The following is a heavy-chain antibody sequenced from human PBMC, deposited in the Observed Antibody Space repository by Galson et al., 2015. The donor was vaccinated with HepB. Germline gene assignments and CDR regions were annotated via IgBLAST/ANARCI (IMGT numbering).Heavy chain of an antibody. CDR1: GGSFSGYY. J-gene: IGHJ6*02. CDR2: INHSGST. Sequence: SETLSLTCAVYGGSFSGYYWSWIRQPPGKGLEWIGEINHSGSTNYNPSLKSRVTISVDTSKNQFSLKLSSVTAADTAVYYCARAIAAAGKGILEMDVWGQGTTVTVSS. D-gene: IGHD6-13*01. V-gene: IGHV4-34*01. CDR3: ARAIAAAGKGILEMDV.